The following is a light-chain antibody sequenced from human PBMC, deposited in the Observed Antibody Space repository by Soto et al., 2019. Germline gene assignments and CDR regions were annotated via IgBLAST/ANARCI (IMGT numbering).Light chain of an antibody. V-gene: IGKV3-20*01. CDR2: GAS. CDR1: QTVRNNY. CDR3: QKYNSAPLT. J-gene: IGKJ4*01. Sequence: EFVLTQSPGTLSLSPGERATLSCRASQTVRNNYLAWYQQKPGQAPRLLIYGASTRATGIPARFSGSGSGTEFTLTISSLQPEDVATYYCQKYNSAPLTFGGGTKVDIK.